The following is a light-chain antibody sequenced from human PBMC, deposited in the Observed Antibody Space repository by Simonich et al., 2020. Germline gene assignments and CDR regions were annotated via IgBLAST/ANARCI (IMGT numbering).Light chain of an antibody. CDR2: EGS. J-gene: IGLJ2*01. CDR1: SSDVGSYNL. CDR3: CSYAGSSTVV. Sequence: QSAPTQPAPVSGSPGQPITISCPGTSSDVGSYNLVSWYQQHPGKAPKLVIYEGSKRPSVVSNRFSGSKSGNTASLTISGLQAEDEADYYCCSYAGSSTVVFGGGTKLTVL. V-gene: IGLV2-23*01.